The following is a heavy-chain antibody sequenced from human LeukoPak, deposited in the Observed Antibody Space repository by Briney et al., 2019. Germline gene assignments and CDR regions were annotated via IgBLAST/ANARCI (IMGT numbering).Heavy chain of an antibody. D-gene: IGHD3-22*01. CDR1: GYTFTSYG. Sequence: GASVKVSCKASGYTFTSYGISWVRQAPGQGLEWMGWISAYNGNTNYAQKLQGRVTMTTDTSTSTAYMELRTLRSDDTAVYYCARAGEIVVVMGDYDAFDIWGQGTMVTVSS. CDR2: ISAYNGNT. V-gene: IGHV1-18*01. J-gene: IGHJ3*02. CDR3: ARAGEIVVVMGDYDAFDI.